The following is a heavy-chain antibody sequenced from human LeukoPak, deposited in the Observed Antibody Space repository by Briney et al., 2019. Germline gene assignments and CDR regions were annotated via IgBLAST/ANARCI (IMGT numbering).Heavy chain of an antibody. CDR3: ARGGYSSGWYSLRWFDP. J-gene: IGHJ5*02. D-gene: IGHD6-19*01. CDR1: GFTFSDYY. V-gene: IGHV3-11*04. CDR2: ISSSGSYI. Sequence: GGSLRLSCAASGFTFSDYYMTWVRQAPGKGLEWVSSISSSGSYIYYADSVKGRFTISRDNAKNSLYLQMSSLRAEDTAVYYCARGGYSSGWYSLRWFDPWGQGTLVTVSS.